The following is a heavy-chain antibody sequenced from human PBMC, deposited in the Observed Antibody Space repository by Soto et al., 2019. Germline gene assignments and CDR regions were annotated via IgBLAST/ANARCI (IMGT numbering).Heavy chain of an antibody. CDR1: GFIFSSFP. Sequence: PCGSLRLSCAASGFIFSSFPMHWVRQAPGKGLEWVAVVSKDGSDKHYADAVKGRFTISRDNSENTLHLQMNSLRPEDKGVYYCARSYCGDNCALDYWGQGT. V-gene: IGHV3-30-3*01. D-gene: IGHD2-21*02. J-gene: IGHJ4*02. CDR3: ARSYCGDNCALDY. CDR2: VSKDGSDK.